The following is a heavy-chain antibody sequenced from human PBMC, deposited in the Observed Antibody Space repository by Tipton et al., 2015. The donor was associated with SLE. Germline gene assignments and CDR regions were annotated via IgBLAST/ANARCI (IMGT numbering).Heavy chain of an antibody. CDR3: ARTLGAIAHTVYDAFDI. D-gene: IGHD1-26*01. CDR1: GGSISSSSYF. J-gene: IGHJ3*02. CDR2: IYYSGST. V-gene: IGHV4-39*07. Sequence: TLSLTCTVSGGSISSSSYFWGWIRQPPGKGLGWIGSIYYSGSTNYNPSLKSRVTMSVDMSKNQFSLRLTSVTAADTAVYYCARTLGAIAHTVYDAFDIWGQGKMVTVSS.